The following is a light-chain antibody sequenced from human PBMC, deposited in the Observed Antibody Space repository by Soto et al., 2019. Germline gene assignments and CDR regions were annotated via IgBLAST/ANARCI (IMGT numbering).Light chain of an antibody. CDR1: NIRTKS. J-gene: IGLJ1*01. V-gene: IGLV3-21*02. Sequence: YELTQPPSVPVAPGQTARITCGGNNIRTKSVHWYQQKPGQAPVLVVCDDSDRPSGIPERFSGSNSGNTATLTISRVEAGDEADYFCQVWDSGSEHYVFGAGTKVTVL. CDR2: DDS. CDR3: QVWDSGSEHYV.